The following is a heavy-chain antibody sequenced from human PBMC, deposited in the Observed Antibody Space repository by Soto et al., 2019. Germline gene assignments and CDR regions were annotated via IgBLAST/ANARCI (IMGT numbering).Heavy chain of an antibody. J-gene: IGHJ5*02. D-gene: IGHD4-17*01. Sequence: SETLSLTCAVYGGSFSGYYWSWIRQPPGKGLEWIGEINHSGSTSYNPSLKSRVTISVDTSKNQFSLKLSSVTAADTAVYYCARFRGYWVTTVITSWFDPWGQGTLVTVSS. CDR3: ARFRGYWVTTVITSWFDP. V-gene: IGHV4-34*01. CDR2: INHSGST. CDR1: GGSFSGYY.